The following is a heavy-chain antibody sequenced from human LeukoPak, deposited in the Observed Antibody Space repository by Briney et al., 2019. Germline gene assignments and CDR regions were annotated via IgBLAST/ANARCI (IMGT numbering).Heavy chain of an antibody. V-gene: IGHV1-46*01. Sequence: ASVKVSCKASGYTFTSYYMHWVRQAPGQGLEWMGIINPSGGSTSYAQKFQGRVTMTRDTSTSTVYMELSSLRSEDTAVYYCARLPPGSGSYLRPPNYYYGMDVWGQGTTVTVSS. CDR1: GYTFTSYY. CDR2: INPSGGST. D-gene: IGHD3-10*01. CDR3: ARLPPGSGSYLRPPNYYYGMDV. J-gene: IGHJ6*02.